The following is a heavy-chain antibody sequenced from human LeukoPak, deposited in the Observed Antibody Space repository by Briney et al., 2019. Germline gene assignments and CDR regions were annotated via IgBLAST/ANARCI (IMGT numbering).Heavy chain of an antibody. CDR3: ARDHWLFSSKTWYYYGMDV. Sequence: PSETLSLTCVVSGGSISPYYWSWIRQSPGKGLEWIGYIDPSGSASYIPSLKSRVTIFVDTSKNLFSLILTSVSASDTAIYYCARDHWLFSSKTWYYYGMDVWGQGTTVTVSS. J-gene: IGHJ6*02. V-gene: IGHV4-4*08. CDR1: GGSISPYY. CDR2: IDPSGSA. D-gene: IGHD3-9*01.